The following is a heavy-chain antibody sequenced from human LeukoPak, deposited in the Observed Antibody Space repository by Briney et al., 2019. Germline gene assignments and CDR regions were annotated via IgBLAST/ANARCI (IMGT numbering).Heavy chain of an antibody. D-gene: IGHD3-9*01. CDR1: GFTFSDYA. V-gene: IGHV3-23*01. CDR2: ITGSGGNT. J-gene: IGHJ4*02. Sequence: GGSLRLSCAASGFTFSDYAMSWVRQAPGKGLDWVSAITGSGGNTYYADSVKGRFTISRDNSKNTLYLQMNSLRAEDTAVYYCAKWGDYDVLTGYYVSDYWGQGALVTVSS. CDR3: AKWGDYDVLTGYYVSDY.